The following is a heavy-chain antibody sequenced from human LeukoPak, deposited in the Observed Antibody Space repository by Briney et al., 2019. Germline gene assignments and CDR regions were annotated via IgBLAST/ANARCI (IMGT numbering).Heavy chain of an antibody. V-gene: IGHV3-33*01. J-gene: IGHJ4*02. CDR3: VRRGSGTYDFDY. Sequence: GGSLRLSCAASGFTFSRHGMHWVRQAPGKGLEWVAVVWSDGSERYYTDSVKGRFTISRDNSGNTISLQMNSLRVEDTAVYYCVRRGSGTYDFDYWGQGTLVTVSS. CDR2: VWSDGSER. D-gene: IGHD1-26*01. CDR1: GFTFSRHG.